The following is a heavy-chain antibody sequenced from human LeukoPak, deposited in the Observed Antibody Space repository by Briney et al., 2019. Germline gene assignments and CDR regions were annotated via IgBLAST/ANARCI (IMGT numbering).Heavy chain of an antibody. CDR2: INWNGGST. CDR3: ARAQEKYYYDSSGYRFDP. CDR1: GFTFNDYG. V-gene: IGHV3-20*04. Sequence: GGSLRLSCAASGFTFNDYGMSWVRQPPGKGLEWVSGINWNGGSTGYADSVKPRFTLSKDNAKNSLYLQMNSLRAEDTALYYCARAQEKYYYDSSGYRFDPWGQGTLVTVSS. J-gene: IGHJ5*02. D-gene: IGHD3-22*01.